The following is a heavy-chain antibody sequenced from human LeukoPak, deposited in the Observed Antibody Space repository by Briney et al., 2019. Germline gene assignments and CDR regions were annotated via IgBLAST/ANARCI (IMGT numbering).Heavy chain of an antibody. CDR1: GGSISSYY. V-gene: IGHV4-4*07. Sequence: SETLSLTCTVSGGSISSYYWSWIRQPAGKGLEWIGRIYTSGSTNYNPSLKSRVTMSVDTSKNQFSLKLSSVTAADTAVYYCARDASRGYYGSGSYRDWGQGTLVTVSS. D-gene: IGHD3-10*01. CDR2: IYTSGST. J-gene: IGHJ4*02. CDR3: ARDASRGYYGSGSYRD.